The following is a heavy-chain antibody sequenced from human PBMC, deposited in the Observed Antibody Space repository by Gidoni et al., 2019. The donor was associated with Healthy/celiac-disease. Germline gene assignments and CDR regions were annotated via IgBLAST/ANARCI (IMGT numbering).Heavy chain of an antibody. Sequence: QLQLQESGPGLVKPSETLSLTCTVSGGSISSSSYYWGWIRQPPGKGLEWIGSIYYSGSTYYNPSLKSRVTISVDTSKNQFSLKLSSVTAADTAVYYCARQLLWFGELLYFDYWGQGTLVTVSS. V-gene: IGHV4-39*01. CDR3: ARQLLWFGELLYFDY. CDR1: GGSISSSSYY. J-gene: IGHJ4*02. CDR2: IYYSGST. D-gene: IGHD3-10*01.